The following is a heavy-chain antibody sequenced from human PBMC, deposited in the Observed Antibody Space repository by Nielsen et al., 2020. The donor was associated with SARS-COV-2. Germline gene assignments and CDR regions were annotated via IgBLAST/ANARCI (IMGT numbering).Heavy chain of an antibody. CDR3: ARDRHIVVVPAAPELNYYYYGMDV. V-gene: IGHV1-18*01. J-gene: IGHJ6*02. CDR1: GYTFTSYG. D-gene: IGHD2-2*01. Sequence: ASVKVSCKASGYTFTSYGISWVQQAPGQGLEWMGWISAYNGNTNYAQKLQGRVTMTTDTSTSTAYMELRSLRSDDTAVYYCARDRHIVVVPAAPELNYYYYGMDVWGQGTTVTVSS. CDR2: ISAYNGNT.